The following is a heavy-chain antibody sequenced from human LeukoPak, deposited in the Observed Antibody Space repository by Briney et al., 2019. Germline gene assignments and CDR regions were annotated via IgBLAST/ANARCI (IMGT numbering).Heavy chain of an antibody. Sequence: PSETLSLTCTVSGYSISSGYYWGWIRQPPGKGLEWIGSIYHSGSTYYNPSLKSRVTISVDTSKNQFSLTLSSVTAADTAVYYCASSQQQLVNWFDPWGQGTLVTVSS. CDR2: IYHSGST. J-gene: IGHJ5*02. CDR1: GYSISSGYY. D-gene: IGHD6-13*01. V-gene: IGHV4-38-2*02. CDR3: ASSQQQLVNWFDP.